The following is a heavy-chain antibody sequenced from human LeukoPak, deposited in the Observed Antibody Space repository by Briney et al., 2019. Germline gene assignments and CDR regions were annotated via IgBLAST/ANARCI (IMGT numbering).Heavy chain of an antibody. CDR1: GFTFSSYA. CDR3: ASGGDSS. Sequence: GRSLRLSCAASGFTFSSYAMHWVRQAPGKGLEWVAVISYDGNNKYYADSVKGRFTISRDNSKNTLYLQMNSLRAEDTAVYYCASGGDSSWGQGTLVSVSS. CDR2: ISYDGNNK. V-gene: IGHV3-30-3*01. D-gene: IGHD5-18*01. J-gene: IGHJ5*02.